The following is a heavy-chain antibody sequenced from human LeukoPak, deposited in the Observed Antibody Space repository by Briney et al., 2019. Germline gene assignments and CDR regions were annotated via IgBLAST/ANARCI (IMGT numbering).Heavy chain of an antibody. CDR2: IKQDGNDR. Sequence: GGSLRLSCAASGFTFRSYWMTWVRQAPGKGLEWVANIKQDGNDRYYVDSVKGRFTISRDNALNPPFLQMNSLRAEDTGIYYCARSGTRGDASDIWGQGTLVTVSS. J-gene: IGHJ3*02. CDR3: ARSGTRGDASDI. CDR1: GFTFRSYW. D-gene: IGHD2-2*01. V-gene: IGHV3-7*03.